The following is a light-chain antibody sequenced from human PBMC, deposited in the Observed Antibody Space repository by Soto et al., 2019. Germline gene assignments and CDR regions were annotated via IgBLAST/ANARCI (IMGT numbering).Light chain of an antibody. V-gene: IGKV1-5*03. CDR1: QSVGTL. J-gene: IGKJ4*01. Sequence: DVQMTQSPSTLSASVGERVTITCRASQSVGTLLAWYQQKPGKAPNILIYKASTLESGVPSRFRGSGSGTDFTLTISRLQPEDFATYYCQQANSFPLTFGGGTKVDIK. CDR3: QQANSFPLT. CDR2: KAS.